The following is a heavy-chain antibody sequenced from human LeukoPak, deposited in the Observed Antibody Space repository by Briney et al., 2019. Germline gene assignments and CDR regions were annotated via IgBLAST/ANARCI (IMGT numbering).Heavy chain of an antibody. Sequence: SETLSLTCTVSGGSISSGDYYWSWIRQPPGRGLEWIGSIYYSGSTYYNPSLKSRVTMSLDMAKNQFSLRLASVTAADTAVYFCARMVPAGTHNYWGQGLLVTVSS. D-gene: IGHD6-19*01. CDR1: GGSISSGDYY. J-gene: IGHJ4*02. CDR3: ARMVPAGTHNY. CDR2: IYYSGST. V-gene: IGHV4-39*07.